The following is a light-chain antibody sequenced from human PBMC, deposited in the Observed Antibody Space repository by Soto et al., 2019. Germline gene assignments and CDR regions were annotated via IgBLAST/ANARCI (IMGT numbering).Light chain of an antibody. J-gene: IGKJ2*01. Sequence: DIQMTQSPSILSASVGDRVAITCRSCESISNWLACYQQKQGKAPKVLNYDASRLQSGVPERFSGSGSGTEFTLTISSLQADDIATYYCQQYKSYSYTFGQGTNLEI. CDR3: QQYKSYSYT. CDR1: ESISNW. V-gene: IGKV1-5*01. CDR2: DAS.